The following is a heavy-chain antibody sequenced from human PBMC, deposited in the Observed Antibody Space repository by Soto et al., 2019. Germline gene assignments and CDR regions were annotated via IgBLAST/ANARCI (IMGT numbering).Heavy chain of an antibody. CDR3: ARIPQIAVAGTRFGYFDL. J-gene: IGHJ2*01. V-gene: IGHV3-33*01. CDR1: GFTFSNYG. Sequence: QVQLEESGGGVVQPGRSLRLSCAASGFTFSNYGMYWVRQAPGKGLDWVAVIWYDGSNKYYADSVKGRVTISRDNSKNTLYLQMNSLGAEDTAVYYCARIPQIAVAGTRFGYFDLWGRGTLVTVSS. D-gene: IGHD6-19*01. CDR2: IWYDGSNK.